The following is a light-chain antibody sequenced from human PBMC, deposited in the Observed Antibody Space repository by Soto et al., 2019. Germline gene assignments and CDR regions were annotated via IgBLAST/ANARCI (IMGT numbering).Light chain of an antibody. Sequence: DIQMTQSPSTLSASVGDRVTITCRASQSISNWLAWYRQKPGKAPKLLLYKASTLQSGVPSRFSGSGSGTEFSLTISSLQPDDFATYYCQQYNSYPYTFGQGTKVDIK. CDR3: QQYNSYPYT. J-gene: IGKJ2*01. CDR2: KAS. CDR1: QSISNW. V-gene: IGKV1-5*03.